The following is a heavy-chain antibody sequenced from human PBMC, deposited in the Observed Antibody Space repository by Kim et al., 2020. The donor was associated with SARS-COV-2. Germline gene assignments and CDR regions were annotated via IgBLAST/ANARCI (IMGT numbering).Heavy chain of an antibody. D-gene: IGHD4-17*01. Sequence: ASVKVSCKASGYTFTGYHMHWVRQATGQGLEWMGWINPNSGGTNYAQKFQGRVTMTRDTSISTAYMELSRLRSDDTAVYYCARAYGDYEDYYYYYYGMDVWGQGTTVTVSS. CDR2: INPNSGGT. CDR3: ARAYGDYEDYYYYYYGMDV. V-gene: IGHV1-2*02. J-gene: IGHJ6*02. CDR1: GYTFTGYH.